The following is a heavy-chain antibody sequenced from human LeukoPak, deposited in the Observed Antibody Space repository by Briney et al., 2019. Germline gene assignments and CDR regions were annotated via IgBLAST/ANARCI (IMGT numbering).Heavy chain of an antibody. Sequence: SETLSLTCTVSGGSISSSSYYWGWIRQPPGKGLEWIGSIYYSGSTYYNPSLKSRVTISVDTPKNQFSLKLSSVTAADTAVYYCASLVNTYYYDSSGYYDYWGQGTLVTVSS. D-gene: IGHD3-22*01. CDR1: GGSISSSSYY. CDR3: ASLVNTYYYDSSGYYDY. V-gene: IGHV4-39*01. CDR2: IYYSGST. J-gene: IGHJ4*02.